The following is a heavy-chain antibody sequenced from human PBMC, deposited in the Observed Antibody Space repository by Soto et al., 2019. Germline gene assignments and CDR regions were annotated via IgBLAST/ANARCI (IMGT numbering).Heavy chain of an antibody. V-gene: IGHV4-30-4*01. D-gene: IGHD4-17*01. CDR2: IYHSGST. Sequence: QVQLQESGPGLVKPSQTLTLTCTVSGGSISSGDYYWSWIRQPTGKGLEWIGYIYHSGSTYYNPSLKSRVTISVDTSKNQFSLKLSSVTAADTAVYYCARDEGDYGGGQFYFDYWGQGTLVTVSS. CDR3: ARDEGDYGGGQFYFDY. J-gene: IGHJ4*02. CDR1: GGSISSGDYY.